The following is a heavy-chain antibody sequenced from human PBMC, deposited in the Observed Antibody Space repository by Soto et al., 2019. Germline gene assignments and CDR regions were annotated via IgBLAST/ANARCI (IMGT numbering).Heavy chain of an antibody. Sequence: QVQLQQSGPGLVKPSQTLSLTCAISGDSVSSNSAAWNWIRQSPSRGLEWLGRTYYKSKWYNNYAVSVKSRITLNPDESMIQFSLQLNSVTPEDTAVYYCAKGDQGLDYWGQGTLVTVSS. CDR1: GDSVSSNSAA. V-gene: IGHV6-1*01. J-gene: IGHJ4*02. CDR3: AKGDQGLDY. CDR2: TYYKSKWYN.